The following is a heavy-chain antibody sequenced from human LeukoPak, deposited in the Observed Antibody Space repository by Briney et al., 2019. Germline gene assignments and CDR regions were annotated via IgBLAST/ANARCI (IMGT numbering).Heavy chain of an antibody. CDR2: IYYSGST. Sequence: PSETLSLTCAVSGGSISSSNWWSWVRQPPGKGLEWIGSIYYSGSTYYNPSLKSRVTISVDTSKNQFSLKLSSVTAADTAVYYCARSLTWFDPWGQGTLVTVSS. J-gene: IGHJ5*02. CDR3: ARSLTWFDP. CDR1: GGSISSSNW. V-gene: IGHV4-4*02.